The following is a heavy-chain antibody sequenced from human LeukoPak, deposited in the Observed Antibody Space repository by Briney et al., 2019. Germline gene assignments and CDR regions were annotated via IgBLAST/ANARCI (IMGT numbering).Heavy chain of an antibody. D-gene: IGHD3-22*01. J-gene: IGHJ4*02. V-gene: IGHV3-30*18. CDR3: AKTKTLGDSSGYYSPGVDY. CDR2: LSYDGSNK. Sequence: GGSLRLSCAASGFTFSHYGIHGVRQAPGKGLEWVTGLSYDGSNKYYGDSVKGRFTISRDNSKNTLYLQMNSLRAEDTAVYYCAKTKTLGDSSGYYSPGVDYWGQGTLVTVSS. CDR1: GFTFSHYG.